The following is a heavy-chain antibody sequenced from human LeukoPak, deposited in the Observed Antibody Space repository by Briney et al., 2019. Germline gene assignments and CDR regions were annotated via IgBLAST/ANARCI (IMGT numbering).Heavy chain of an antibody. J-gene: IGHJ4*02. CDR3: ARDRIAYYYDSSGYSY. CDR2: ISSSSSYI. CDR1: GFTFSNYA. V-gene: IGHV3-21*01. Sequence: GGSLRLSCAASGFTFSNYAMNWVRQAPGKGLEWVSSISSSSSYIYYADSVKGRFTISRDNAKNSLYLQMNSLRAEDTAVYYCARDRIAYYYDSSGYSYWGQGTLVTVSS. D-gene: IGHD3-22*01.